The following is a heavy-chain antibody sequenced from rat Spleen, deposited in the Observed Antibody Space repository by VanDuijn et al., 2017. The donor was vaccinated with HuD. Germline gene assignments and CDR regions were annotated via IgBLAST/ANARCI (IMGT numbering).Heavy chain of an antibody. J-gene: IGHJ4*01. CDR2: ISTAGGNT. V-gene: IGHV5S23*01. CDR3: ARHGRGERTYYYVLDA. Sequence: EVQLVESGGGLVQPGGSLKLSCPASGFTFSDYGMAWVRQTPTKGLEWVASISTAGGNTFYRKSVKGRFTISRDNAKSTLYLQMDSLQSEDTATYYCARHGRGERTYYYVLDAWGQGASVTVSS. CDR1: GFTFSDYG. D-gene: IGHD4-3*01.